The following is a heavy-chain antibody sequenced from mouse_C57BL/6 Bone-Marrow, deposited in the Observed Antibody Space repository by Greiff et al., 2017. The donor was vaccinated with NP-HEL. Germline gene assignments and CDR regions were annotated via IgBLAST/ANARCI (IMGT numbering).Heavy chain of an antibody. CDR1: GYTFTSYW. Sequence: QVQLQQPGAELVKPGASVKLSCKASGYTFTSYWMHWVKQRPGQGLEWIGMIHPNSGSTNYNEKFKSKATLTVDKSSSTAYMQLSSLTSEDSAVYYCARSEGLLLRPPIAYWGQGTLVTVSA. V-gene: IGHV1-64*01. CDR2: IHPNSGST. J-gene: IGHJ3*01. CDR3: ARSEGLLLRPPIAY. D-gene: IGHD1-1*01.